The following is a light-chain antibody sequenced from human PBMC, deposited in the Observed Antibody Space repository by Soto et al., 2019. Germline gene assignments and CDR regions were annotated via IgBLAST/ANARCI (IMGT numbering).Light chain of an antibody. CDR1: SSDVGGYNY. CDR2: DVS. CDR3: CSYAGSYTHYV. V-gene: IGLV2-11*01. J-gene: IGLJ1*01. Sequence: QSALTQPRSVSGSPGQSITISCTGTSSDVGGYNYVSWYRQHPGKAPKLMIYDVSKRPSGVPDRLSGSKSGNTASLTISGVQAEDEADYYCCSYAGSYTHYVFGTGTKLTVL.